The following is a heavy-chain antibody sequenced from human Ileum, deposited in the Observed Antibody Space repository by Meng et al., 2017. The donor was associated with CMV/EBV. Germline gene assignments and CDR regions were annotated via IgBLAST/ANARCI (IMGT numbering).Heavy chain of an antibody. CDR2: IYWDDDK. J-gene: IGHJ4*02. V-gene: IGHV2-5*02. CDR3: ARRPSSYYDDTGYYFADF. D-gene: IGHD3-22*01. Sequence: SLTANGVGVAWIRQPPGKALEWLALIYWDDDKRYSPSLKNRLTITKDTSKNHVVLIMTNMDPVDTGTYYCARRPSSYYDDTGYYFADFWGQGTPVTVSS. CDR1: SLTANGVG.